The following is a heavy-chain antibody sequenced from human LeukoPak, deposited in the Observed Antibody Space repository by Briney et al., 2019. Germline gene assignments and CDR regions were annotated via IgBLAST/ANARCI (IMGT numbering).Heavy chain of an antibody. CDR2: ISSSSSYI. CDR3: ARDPQGYSSSWFDY. Sequence: KPGGSLRLSCAASGFTFGSYTMNWVRQAPGKGLEWVSSISSSSSYIYYADSLKGRFTISRDNAKNSLYLQMNSLRAEDTAVYYCARDPQGYSSSWFDYWGQGTLVTVSS. D-gene: IGHD6-13*01. V-gene: IGHV3-21*01. CDR1: GFTFGSYT. J-gene: IGHJ4*02.